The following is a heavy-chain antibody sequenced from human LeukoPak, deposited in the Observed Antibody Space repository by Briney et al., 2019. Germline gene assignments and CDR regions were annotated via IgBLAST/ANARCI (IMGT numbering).Heavy chain of an antibody. D-gene: IGHD3-10*01. J-gene: IGHJ4*02. V-gene: IGHV4-30-4*08. CDR1: GASFSSGDQY. CDR2: LHPSGNL. CDR3: ARLAIMVRGVIFDY. Sequence: SQTLSLTCTVSGASFSSGDQYWNWIRQSPGKGLEWIGSLHPSGNLYNNPSLESRVTMSVDTSKNQFSLKLSSVTAADTAVYYCARLAIMVRGVIFDYWGQGTLVTVSS.